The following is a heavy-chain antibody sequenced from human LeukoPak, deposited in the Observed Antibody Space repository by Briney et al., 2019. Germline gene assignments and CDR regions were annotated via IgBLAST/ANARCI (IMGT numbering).Heavy chain of an antibody. V-gene: IGHV3-11*01. CDR2: ISSSGSTI. Sequence: AGGSLRPSCAASGFTFSAYYMSWIRQAPGKGLEWVSYISSSGSTIYYADSVKGRFTISRDNAKNSLYLQMNSLRAEDTAVYYCARGTAVVTARQGNDYWGQGTLVTVSS. CDR1: GFTFSAYY. CDR3: ARGTAVVTARQGNDY. D-gene: IGHD2-21*02. J-gene: IGHJ4*02.